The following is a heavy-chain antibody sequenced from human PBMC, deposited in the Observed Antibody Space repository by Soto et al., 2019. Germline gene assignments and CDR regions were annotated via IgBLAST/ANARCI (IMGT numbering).Heavy chain of an antibody. CDR3: ARPTMNAEVEYFDY. D-gene: IGHD3-22*01. CDR1: VYTFTGYY. Sequence: ASVKFSCKSSVYTFTGYYMHWVRPAPGQGLEWMGWINPNSGGTNYAQKFQGRVTMTRDTSISTAYMELSRLRSDDTAVYYCARPTMNAEVEYFDYWGQGTLVTVSS. V-gene: IGHV1-2*02. J-gene: IGHJ4*02. CDR2: INPNSGGT.